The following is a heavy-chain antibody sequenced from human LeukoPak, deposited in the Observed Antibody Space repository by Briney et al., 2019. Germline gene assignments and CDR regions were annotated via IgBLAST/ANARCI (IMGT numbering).Heavy chain of an antibody. CDR2: IYSSGST. D-gene: IGHD1-1*01. CDR1: GASVSGSNYY. CDR3: ARDRGTWNDDGFDY. Sequence: SETLSLTCAVSGASVSGSNYYWGWIRQPPGKGLEWIGNIYSSGSTYYNPSLKSRVTMSVDTSKNQFSLKLSSVTAADTAVYYCARDRGTWNDDGFDYWGQGTLVTVSS. V-gene: IGHV4-39*07. J-gene: IGHJ4*02.